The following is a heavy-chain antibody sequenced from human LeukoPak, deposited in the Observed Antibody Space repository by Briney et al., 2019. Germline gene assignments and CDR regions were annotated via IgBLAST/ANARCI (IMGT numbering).Heavy chain of an antibody. Sequence: SQTLSLTCTVSGGSISSGGYYWSWIRQHPGKGLEWIGYIYYSGSTYYNPSLKSRFTISVDTSKNQFSLKLSSVTAADTAVYYCARILGYCSSTSCHHVDYWGQGTLVTASS. V-gene: IGHV4-31*03. D-gene: IGHD2-2*01. CDR3: ARILGYCSSTSCHHVDY. J-gene: IGHJ4*02. CDR1: GGSISSGGYY. CDR2: IYYSGST.